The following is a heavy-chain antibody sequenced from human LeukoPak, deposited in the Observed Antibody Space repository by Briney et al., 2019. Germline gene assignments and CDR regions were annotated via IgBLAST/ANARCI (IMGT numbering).Heavy chain of an antibody. V-gene: IGHV4-34*01. J-gene: IGHJ4*02. D-gene: IGHD2-15*01. CDR3: ARSYCSGGSCYLYYFDY. CDR2: INHSGST. CDR1: GFTFSDYY. Sequence: GSLRLSCAASGFTFSDYYMSWIRQPPGKGLEWIGEINHSGSTNYNPSLKSRVTISVDTSKNQFSLKLSSVTAADTAVYYCARSYCSGGSCYLYYFDYWGQGTLVTVSS.